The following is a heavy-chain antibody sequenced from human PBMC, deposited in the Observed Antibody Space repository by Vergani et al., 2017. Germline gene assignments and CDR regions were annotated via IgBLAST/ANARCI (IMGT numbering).Heavy chain of an antibody. Sequence: VELLESGGGLVQPGGSLRLSCAASGFTFSSYGMHWVRQAPGKGLEWVAFIRYDGSNKYYADSVKGRFTISRDNSKNTLFLQMNSLRPEDTAVYYCARDTVTGSRYFDYWGQGTLVTVS. J-gene: IGHJ4*02. CDR3: ARDTVTGSRYFDY. CDR2: IRYDGSNK. D-gene: IGHD6-19*01. V-gene: IGHV3-30*02. CDR1: GFTFSSYG.